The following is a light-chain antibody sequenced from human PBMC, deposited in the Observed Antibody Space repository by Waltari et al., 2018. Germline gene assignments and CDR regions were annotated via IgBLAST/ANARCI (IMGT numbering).Light chain of an antibody. Sequence: EIVMTQSPATLSVSPGERATLSCRASQALNTNLAWYQQKPGQAPRLLIYGASTRATGIPARFSGSGSGTEFTLTISSLQPEDFATYYCQQAYNVPPITFGQGTRLDLK. CDR3: QQAYNVPPIT. CDR2: GAS. J-gene: IGKJ5*01. CDR1: QALNTN. V-gene: IGKV3-15*01.